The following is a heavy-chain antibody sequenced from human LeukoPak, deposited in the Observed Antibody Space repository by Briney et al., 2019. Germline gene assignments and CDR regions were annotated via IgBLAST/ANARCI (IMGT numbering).Heavy chain of an antibody. CDR2: SSTVTGNI. V-gene: IGHV3-48*04. CDR3: ATTGNFYDMDV. CDR1: GFAFISTS. Sequence: GGSLSLSCAASGFAFISTSIHWVRQAPGKGLEWLSYSSTVTGNIYYADSLQGRFTISRDNAKSSLNLQISSLRAEDTAVYFCATTGNFYDMDVWGRGTTVTVSS. J-gene: IGHJ6*03. D-gene: IGHD1-1*01.